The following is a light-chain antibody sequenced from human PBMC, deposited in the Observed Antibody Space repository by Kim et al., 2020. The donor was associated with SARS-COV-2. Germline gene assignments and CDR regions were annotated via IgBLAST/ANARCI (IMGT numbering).Light chain of an antibody. V-gene: IGLV3-1*01. CDR1: KLGDKY. CDR3: QAWDSSTAKVV. CDR2: QDS. Sequence: SYELTQPPSVSVSPGQTASITCSGDKLGDKYACWYQQKPGQSPVLVIYQDSKRPSGLPERFSGSNSGNTATLTISGTQAMDEADHYCQAWDSSTAKVVFG. J-gene: IGLJ2*01.